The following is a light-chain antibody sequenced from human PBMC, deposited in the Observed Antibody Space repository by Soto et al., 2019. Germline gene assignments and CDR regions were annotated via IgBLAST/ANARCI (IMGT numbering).Light chain of an antibody. CDR1: SGSLASNY. CDR2: EDN. Sequence: NFMLTQPHSVSESPGKTVTISCTGSSGSLASNYVQWYQQRPGSAPTTVIYEDNQRPSGVPDRFSGSIDSSSNSASLTISGLKTEDEADYYCQSYDSSTVVFGGGTQLTVL. J-gene: IGLJ2*01. CDR3: QSYDSSTVV. V-gene: IGLV6-57*02.